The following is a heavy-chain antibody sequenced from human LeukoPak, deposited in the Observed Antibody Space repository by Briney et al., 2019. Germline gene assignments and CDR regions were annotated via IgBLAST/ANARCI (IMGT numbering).Heavy chain of an antibody. D-gene: IGHD6-19*01. J-gene: IGHJ2*01. CDR3: ARLPSSGWYEPEWYFDL. V-gene: IGHV4-59*08. Sequence: SETLSLTCTVSGGSISSYYWSWIRQPPGKGLEWIGYIYYSGSTNYNPSLKSRVTISVDTSKNQFSLKLSSVTAADTAVYYCARLPSSGWYEPEWYFDLWGRGTLVTVSS. CDR2: IYYSGST. CDR1: GGSISSYY.